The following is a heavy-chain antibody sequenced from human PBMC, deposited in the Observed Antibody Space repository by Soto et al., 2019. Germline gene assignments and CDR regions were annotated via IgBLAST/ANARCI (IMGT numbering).Heavy chain of an antibody. CDR2: IIPIFGTA. J-gene: IGHJ5*02. CDR3: ARAGIVVVPAAILQYNWFDP. D-gene: IGHD2-2*01. CDR1: GGTFSSYA. Sequence: SVKVSCKASGGTFSSYAISWVRQAPGQGLEWMGGIIPIFGTANYAQKLQGRVTITADESTSTAYMELSSLRSEDTAVYYCARAGIVVVPAAILQYNWFDPWGQGTLVTVSS. V-gene: IGHV1-69*13.